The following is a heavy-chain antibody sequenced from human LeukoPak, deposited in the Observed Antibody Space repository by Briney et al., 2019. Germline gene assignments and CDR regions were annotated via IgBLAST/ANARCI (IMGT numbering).Heavy chain of an antibody. Sequence: SETLSLTCTVSGGSINSYFWTWIRQPAGKGLEWIGRIYPSGNTNYNPSLKSRVSMSVDTSKNQFSLNLTSVTAADTAVYYCAREGTVARGLDYWGQGTLVTVSS. CDR2: IYPSGNT. CDR1: GGSINSYF. V-gene: IGHV4-4*07. J-gene: IGHJ4*02. CDR3: AREGTVARGLDY. D-gene: IGHD4-17*01.